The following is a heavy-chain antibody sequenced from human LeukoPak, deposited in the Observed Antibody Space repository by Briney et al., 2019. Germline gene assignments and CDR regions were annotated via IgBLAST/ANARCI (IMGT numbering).Heavy chain of an antibody. CDR1: GGSISSYY. J-gene: IGHJ4*02. CDR3: ARGGGPHFDY. D-gene: IGHD4-23*01. CDR2: IYYSGST. V-gene: IGHV4-59*01. Sequence: SETLSLTWTVSGGSISSYYRSWIRQPPGEGLEWIGYIYYSGSTNYNPSLKSRVTISVDTSKNQFSLKLSSVTAADTAVYYCARGGGPHFDYWGQGTLVTVSS.